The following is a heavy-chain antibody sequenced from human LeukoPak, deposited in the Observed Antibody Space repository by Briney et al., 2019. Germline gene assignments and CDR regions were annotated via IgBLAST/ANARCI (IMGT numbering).Heavy chain of an antibody. CDR2: INTDGSST. CDR3: ASLYCSGVSCYEALH. V-gene: IGHV3-74*01. D-gene: IGHD2-15*01. CDR1: GFTFSSYW. Sequence: PGGSLRLSCAASGFTFSSYWMHWVRQAPGKGLMWVSRINTDGSSTSYADSVKGRVTISRDNDKNTLYLQMNSLRAEDTAVYYCASLYCSGVSCYEALHCGWGTLVTVSS. J-gene: IGHJ4*02.